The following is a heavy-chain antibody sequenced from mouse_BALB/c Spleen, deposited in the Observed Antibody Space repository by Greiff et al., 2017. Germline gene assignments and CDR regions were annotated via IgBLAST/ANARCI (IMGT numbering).Heavy chain of an antibody. CDR2: ISSGGGST. CDR3: ARHGLGRRYFDY. CDR1: GFAFSSYD. D-gene: IGHD4-1*01. J-gene: IGHJ2*01. V-gene: IGHV5-12-1*01. Sequence: EVKLVESGGGLVKPGGSLKLFCAASGFAFSSYDMSWVRQTPEKRLEWVAYISSGGGSTYYPDTVKGRFTISRDNAKNTLYLQMSSLKSEDTAMYYCARHGLGRRYFDYWGQGTTLTVSS.